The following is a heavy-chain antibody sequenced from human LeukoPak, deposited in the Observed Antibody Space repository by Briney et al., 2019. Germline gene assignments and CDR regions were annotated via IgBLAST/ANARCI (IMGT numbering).Heavy chain of an antibody. CDR1: GYSFTSYW. D-gene: IGHD6-19*01. Sequence: GESLKISCKGSGYSFTSYWISWVRQMPGKGLEWMGRIDPSDSYTNYSPSFQGHVTISADKSISTAYLQWSSLKASDTAMYYSAREYPGIAVAGTSDWFDPWGQGTLVTVSS. V-gene: IGHV5-10-1*01. J-gene: IGHJ5*02. CDR2: IDPSDSYT. CDR3: AREYPGIAVAGTSDWFDP.